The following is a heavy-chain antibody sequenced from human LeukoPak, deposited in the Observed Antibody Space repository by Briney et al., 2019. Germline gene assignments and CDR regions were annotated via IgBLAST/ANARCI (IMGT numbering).Heavy chain of an antibody. D-gene: IGHD3-22*01. J-gene: IGHJ4*02. V-gene: IGHV4-59*08. CDR3: ARHNYYDSSGYYPLGY. CDR2: IYYSGNT. Sequence: SETLSLTCTVSGGAVSGYYWSWIRQPPGQGLEWIGHIYYSGNTKYKPSLKSRVTMSVDTSKNQFSLRLSSVTAADTAVYYCARHNYYDSSGYYPLGYWGQGTLVTVSS. CDR1: GGAVSGYY.